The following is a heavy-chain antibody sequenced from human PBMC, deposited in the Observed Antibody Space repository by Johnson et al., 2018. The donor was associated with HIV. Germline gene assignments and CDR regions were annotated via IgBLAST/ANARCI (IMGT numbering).Heavy chain of an antibody. Sequence: VQLVESGGGVVQPGRSLRLSCAASGFTFSSYWMSWVRQAPGKGLEWVANIKQDGSEKYYVDSVKGRFTISRDNAKNTLYLQMNSLRAEDSALYYCAKPPSMGADAFDVWGQGTMVTVSS. V-gene: IGHV3-7*02. J-gene: IGHJ3*01. CDR3: AKPPSMGADAFDV. CDR2: IKQDGSEK. CDR1: GFTFSSYW. D-gene: IGHD3-16*01.